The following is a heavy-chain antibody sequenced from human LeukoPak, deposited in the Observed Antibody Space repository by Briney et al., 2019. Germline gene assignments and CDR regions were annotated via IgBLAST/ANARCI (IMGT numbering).Heavy chain of an antibody. D-gene: IGHD3-9*01. CDR2: INLNSGRT. CDR3: ARDADILTGWGYYYYMDV. Sequence: ASVKVSCKASGYTFTSYGISWVRQAPGQGLEWMGWINLNSGRTHYGQKFQGRVTMTRDTSISTAYMELSRLRSDDTAVYYCARDADILTGWGYYYYMDVWGKGTTVTISS. J-gene: IGHJ6*03. V-gene: IGHV1-2*02. CDR1: GYTFTSYG.